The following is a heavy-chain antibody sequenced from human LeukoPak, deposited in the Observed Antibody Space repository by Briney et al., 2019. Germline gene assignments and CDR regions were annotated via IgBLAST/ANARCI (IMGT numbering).Heavy chain of an antibody. D-gene: IGHD6-13*01. V-gene: IGHV3-53*01. Sequence: PGGTLRLSCAASGFSVSSNYMSWVRQAPGKGLQWVSVIYSGGSTYYADSLKGRFTISRDNSKNTLYLQMNSLRAEDTAVYYCARDLYSSSSTWGQGTLVTVSS. CDR2: IYSGGST. CDR3: ARDLYSSSST. CDR1: GFSVSSNY. J-gene: IGHJ4*02.